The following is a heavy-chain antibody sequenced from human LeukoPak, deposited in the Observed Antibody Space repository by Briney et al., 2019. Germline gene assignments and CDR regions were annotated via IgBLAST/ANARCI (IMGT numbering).Heavy chain of an antibody. J-gene: IGHJ4*02. Sequence: SETLSLTCTVSGGSISSGGYYWSWIRQPPGKGLEWIGYIYHSGSTYYNPSLKSRVTISVDRSKNQFSLKLSSVTAADTAVYYCARADWGSGTDYWGQGTLVTVSS. CDR3: ARADWGSGTDY. V-gene: IGHV4-30-2*01. D-gene: IGHD7-27*01. CDR2: IYHSGST. CDR1: GGSISSGGYY.